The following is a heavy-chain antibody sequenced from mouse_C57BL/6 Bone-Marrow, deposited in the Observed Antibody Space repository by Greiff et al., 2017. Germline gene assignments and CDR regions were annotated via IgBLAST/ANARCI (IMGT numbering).Heavy chain of an antibody. CDR3: AREGGLRRGFAY. Sequence: EVQLVESGGGLVKPGGSLKLSCAASGFTFSSYAMSWVRQTPEKRLEWVATISDGGSYTYYPDNVKGRFTISRDNAKNNLYLQMSHLKSEDTAMYYCAREGGLRRGFAYWGQGTLVTVSA. CDR2: ISDGGSYT. CDR1: GFTFSSYA. D-gene: IGHD2-2*01. J-gene: IGHJ3*01. V-gene: IGHV5-4*01.